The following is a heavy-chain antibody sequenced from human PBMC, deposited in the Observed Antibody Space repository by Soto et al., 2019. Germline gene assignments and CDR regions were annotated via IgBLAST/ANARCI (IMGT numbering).Heavy chain of an antibody. CDR2: INAGNGNT. V-gene: IGHV1-3*01. J-gene: IGHJ6*02. CDR3: ARDILTGYTRLGWSSYYYYYGMDV. D-gene: IGHD3-9*01. CDR1: GYTFTSYA. Sequence: ASVKVSCKASGYTFTSYAMHWVRQAPGQRLEWMGWINAGNGNTKYSQKFQGRVTITRDTSASTAYMELGSLRSEDTAVYYCARDILTGYTRLGWSSYYYYYGMDVRGQGTTVTVSS.